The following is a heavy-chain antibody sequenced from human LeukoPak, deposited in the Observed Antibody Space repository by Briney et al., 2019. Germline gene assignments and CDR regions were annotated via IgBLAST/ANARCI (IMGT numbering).Heavy chain of an antibody. CDR2: ISAYNGNT. V-gene: IGHV1-18*01. J-gene: IGHJ4*02. Sequence: GASVKVSCKASGYTFTSYGISWVRQAPGQGLEWMGWISAYNGNTNYAQKLQGRVTMTTDTSTSTAYMELRSLRSDDTAVYYCARALSDIVATITHHGYLGGLDYWGQGTLVTVSS. D-gene: IGHD5-12*01. CDR1: GYTFTSYG. CDR3: ARALSDIVATITHHGYLGGLDY.